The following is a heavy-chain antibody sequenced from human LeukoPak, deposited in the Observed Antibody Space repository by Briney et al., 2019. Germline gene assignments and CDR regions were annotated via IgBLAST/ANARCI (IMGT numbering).Heavy chain of an antibody. CDR2: ISSSGTTI. J-gene: IGHJ4*02. Sequence: GGSLRLSCEASGFTFSSYEMNWVRQAPGKGLEWISYISSSGTTINYADSVKGRVTISRDNAKNSLYLQMNSLRAEDTAVYYCAREMGTIDDYWGQGTLVTVSS. D-gene: IGHD5-24*01. CDR1: GFTFSSYE. V-gene: IGHV3-48*03. CDR3: AREMGTIDDY.